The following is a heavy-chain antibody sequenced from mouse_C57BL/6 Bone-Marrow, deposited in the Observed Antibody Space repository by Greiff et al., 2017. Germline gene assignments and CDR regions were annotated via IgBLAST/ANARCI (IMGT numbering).Heavy chain of an antibody. J-gene: IGHJ3*01. CDR1: GFSLTSYG. Sequence: VQLQQSGPGLVQPSQSLSITCTVSGFSLTSYGVHWVRQSPGKGLEWLGVIWRGGSTDYNAAFMSRLSSTKDNSKSQVFFKMNSLQADDTAIYYCAKNGGGGWFAYWGQGTLVTVSA. CDR2: IWRGGST. V-gene: IGHV2-5*01. D-gene: IGHD1-1*02. CDR3: AKNGGGGWFAY.